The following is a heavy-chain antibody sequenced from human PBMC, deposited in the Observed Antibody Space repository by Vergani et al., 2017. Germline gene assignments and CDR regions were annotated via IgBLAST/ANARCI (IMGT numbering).Heavy chain of an antibody. V-gene: IGHV1-24*01. Sequence: QVQLVQSGAEVKKPGASVKVSCKVSGYTLTELSMHWVRQAPGKGLEWMGGFDPEDGETIYAQKFQGRVTMTEDTSTDTAYMELSSLRSEDTAVYYCATVGVVAAQQYYYYGMDVWAKGPRSPSP. CDR2: FDPEDGET. CDR1: GYTLTELS. D-gene: IGHD2-15*01. J-gene: IGHJ6*02. CDR3: ATVGVVAAQQYYYYGMDV.